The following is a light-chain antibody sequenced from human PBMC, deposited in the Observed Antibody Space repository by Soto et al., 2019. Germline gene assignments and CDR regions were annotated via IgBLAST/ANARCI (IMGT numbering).Light chain of an antibody. V-gene: IGLV2-8*01. CDR1: KNDIGVYDF. J-gene: IGLJ3*02. Sequence: QSVLTQPPSASGSPGQSVTISCTGTKNDIGVYDFVSWYQHHPGKAPRLIIYEVVQRPSGVPDRFSGSKSGNTASLTVSGLQAAYEADYFCKSYAGSNTHWVLGGGTKVTVL. CDR3: KSYAGSNTHWV. CDR2: EVV.